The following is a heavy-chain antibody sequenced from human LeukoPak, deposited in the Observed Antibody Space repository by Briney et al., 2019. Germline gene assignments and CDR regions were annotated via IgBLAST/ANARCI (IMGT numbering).Heavy chain of an antibody. J-gene: IGHJ4*02. D-gene: IGHD2-21*02. CDR3: ARGDMAPDY. V-gene: IGHV4-30-2*01. Sequence: TSQTLSLTCTVSGGSISSGGYFRSWIRQPPGKGLEYIGYIYQSGSTYYNPSLKSRVTISVDRSKNQFSLKLSSVTAADTAVYYCARGDMAPDYWGQGTLVTVSS. CDR1: GGSISSGGYF. CDR2: IYQSGST.